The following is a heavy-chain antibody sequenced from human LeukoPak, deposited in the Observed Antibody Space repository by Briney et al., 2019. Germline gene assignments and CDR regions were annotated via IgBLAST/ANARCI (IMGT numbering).Heavy chain of an antibody. CDR2: ISGSGGST. J-gene: IGHJ4*02. V-gene: IGHV3-23*01. Sequence: PGGSLRLSCAASGFTFSSYAMSWVRQAPGKGLEWVSAISGSGGSTYYADSVKGRFTISRDNAKNSLYLQMSSLRAEDTAVYYCAKDSYSKGDFWGQGVLVTVSS. CDR3: AKDSYSKGDF. CDR1: GFTFSSYA. D-gene: IGHD6-13*01.